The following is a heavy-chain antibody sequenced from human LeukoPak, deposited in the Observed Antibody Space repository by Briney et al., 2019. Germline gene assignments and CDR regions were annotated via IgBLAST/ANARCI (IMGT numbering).Heavy chain of an antibody. CDR1: GFTFSSYA. J-gene: IGHJ4*02. V-gene: IGHV3-30*04. CDR3: ARGSHQDYFGSMTHLFDY. D-gene: IGHD3-10*01. CDR2: ISHDGSNK. Sequence: GGSLRLSCAASGFTFSSYAIHWVRQAPGKGLEWVTFISHDGSNKYYADSVKGRFTISRDNSKKTLYLQVNSLRVEDTAVYYCARGSHQDYFGSMTHLFDYWGQGTLVTVSS.